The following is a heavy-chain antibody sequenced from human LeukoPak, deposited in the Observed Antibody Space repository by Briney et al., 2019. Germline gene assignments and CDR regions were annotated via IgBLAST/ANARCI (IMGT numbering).Heavy chain of an antibody. CDR2: ISYDGSNK. V-gene: IGHV3-30*18. J-gene: IGHJ5*02. CDR3: AKEALAAAVIGYNWFDP. CDR1: GFTFSGYG. Sequence: GGSLRLSCAASGFTFSGYGIHWVRQAPGKGLEWVAVISYDGSNKYYADSMKGRFTISRDNSKNTLYLQMNSLTAEDTALYYCAKEALAAAVIGYNWFDPWGQGILVTVSS. D-gene: IGHD6-13*01.